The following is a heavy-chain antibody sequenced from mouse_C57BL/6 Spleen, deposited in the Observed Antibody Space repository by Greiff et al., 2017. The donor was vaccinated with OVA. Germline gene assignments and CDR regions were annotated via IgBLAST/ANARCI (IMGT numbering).Heavy chain of an antibody. Sequence: EVKLVESGGGLVQPKGSLKLSCAASGFSFNTYAMNWVRQAPGKGLEWVARIRSKSNNYATYYADSVKDRFTISRDDSESMLYLQMNNLKTEDTAMYYCVRQGDNDYDGYYFDYWGQGTTLTVSS. D-gene: IGHD2-4*01. J-gene: IGHJ2*01. V-gene: IGHV10-1*01. CDR3: VRQGDNDYDGYYFDY. CDR1: GFSFNTYA. CDR2: IRSKSNNYAT.